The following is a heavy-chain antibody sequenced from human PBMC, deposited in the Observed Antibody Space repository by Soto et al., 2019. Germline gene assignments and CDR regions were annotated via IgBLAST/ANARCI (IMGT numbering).Heavy chain of an antibody. CDR2: SRNKANSYTT. J-gene: IGHJ4*02. CDR3: ARGSRGIDY. Sequence: EVQLVESGGGLVQPGGSLRLSCAASGFTFSDHFMDWVRQAPGKGLEWVGRSRNKANSYTTEYAASVKGRFTISRDDSKNSLYLQMNSLKTEDTAVYYCARGSRGIDYWGQGTLVTVSS. D-gene: IGHD6-13*01. V-gene: IGHV3-72*01. CDR1: GFTFSDHF.